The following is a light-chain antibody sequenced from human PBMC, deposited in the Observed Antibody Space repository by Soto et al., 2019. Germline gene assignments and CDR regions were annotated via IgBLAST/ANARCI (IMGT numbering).Light chain of an antibody. Sequence: DIQRTKSPSTLSASVGDRVTITCRASQSISSWLAWYQQKPGKVPNLLIYDASSLESGVPSRFSGSGSGTEFTLTISSLQPDDFATYYCQQYNNYPTFGQGTKVDIK. CDR3: QQYNNYPT. CDR2: DAS. J-gene: IGKJ1*01. V-gene: IGKV1-5*01. CDR1: QSISSW.